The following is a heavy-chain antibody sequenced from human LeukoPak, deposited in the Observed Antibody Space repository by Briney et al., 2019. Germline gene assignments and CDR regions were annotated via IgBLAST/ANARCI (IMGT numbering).Heavy chain of an antibody. CDR2: ISYDGSNK. Sequence: GGSLRLSCAASGFTFSSYGMHWVRQAPGKGLEWVAVISYDGSNKYYADSVKGRFTISRDNSKNTLYLRMNSLRAEDTAVYYCARGRVVVVAATPLDVWGQGTTVTVSS. V-gene: IGHV3-30*03. CDR1: GFTFSSYG. CDR3: ARGRVVVVAATPLDV. D-gene: IGHD2-15*01. J-gene: IGHJ6*02.